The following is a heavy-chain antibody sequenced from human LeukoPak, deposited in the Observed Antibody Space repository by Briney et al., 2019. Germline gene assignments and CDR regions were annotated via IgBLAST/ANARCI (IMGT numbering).Heavy chain of an antibody. CDR2: ITNDGSST. CDR1: GLTFSSHW. CDR3: AKDLLIGTYYDFYGMDV. Sequence: GGSLRLSCAASGLTFSSHWMHWVRQAPGKGLVWVSRITNDGSSTTYADSVKGRFTISRDNAKNTLYLQMNSLRAEDTAVYYCAKDLLIGTYYDFYGMDVWGQGTTVTVSS. D-gene: IGHD3-3*01. V-gene: IGHV3-74*01. J-gene: IGHJ6*02.